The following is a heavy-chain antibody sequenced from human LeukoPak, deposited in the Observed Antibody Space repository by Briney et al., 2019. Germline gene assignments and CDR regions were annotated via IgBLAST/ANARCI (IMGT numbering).Heavy chain of an antibody. D-gene: IGHD3-10*01. V-gene: IGHV3-30*18. CDR2: ISYDGSNK. Sequence: PGRSLRLSCAASGFTFSSYGMHWVRQAPGKGLEWVAVISYDGSNKYYADSVKGRFTISRDNSKNTLYLQMNSLRAEYTAVYYCAKEMVRGVIDYWGQGTLVTVSS. CDR3: AKEMVRGVIDY. CDR1: GFTFSSYG. J-gene: IGHJ4*02.